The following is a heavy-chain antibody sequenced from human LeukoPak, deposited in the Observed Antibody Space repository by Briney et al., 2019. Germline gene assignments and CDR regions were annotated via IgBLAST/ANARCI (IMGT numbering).Heavy chain of an antibody. Sequence: PGGSLRLSCAASGLTVSSNYMSWVRQAPGKGLEWVSVIYSGGSTYYADSVKGRFTISRDNSKNTLYLQMNSLRAEDTAVYYCARALSGYYFRFDYWGQGTLVTVSS. CDR3: ARALSGYYFRFDY. D-gene: IGHD3-22*01. J-gene: IGHJ4*02. V-gene: IGHV3-53*01. CDR1: GLTVSSNY. CDR2: IYSGGST.